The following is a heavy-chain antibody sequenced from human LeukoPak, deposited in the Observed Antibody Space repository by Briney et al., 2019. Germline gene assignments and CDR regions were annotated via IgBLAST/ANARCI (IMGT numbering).Heavy chain of an antibody. J-gene: IGHJ4*02. Sequence: PSQTLSLTCTVSGGSISSGDYYWSWIRQPPGKGLEWIGYIYYSGSTYYNPSLKSRVTISVDTSKNQFSLKLSSVTAADTAVYYCAREATSIAARTDPAFDYWGQGTLVTVSS. D-gene: IGHD6-6*01. CDR3: AREATSIAARTDPAFDY. V-gene: IGHV4-30-4*01. CDR2: IYYSGST. CDR1: GGSISSGDYY.